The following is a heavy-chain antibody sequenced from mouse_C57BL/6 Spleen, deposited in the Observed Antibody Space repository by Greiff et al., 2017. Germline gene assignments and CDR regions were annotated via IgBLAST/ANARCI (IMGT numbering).Heavy chain of an antibody. D-gene: IGHD1-1*01. V-gene: IGHV5-17*01. Sequence: DVHLVESGGGLVKPGGSLKLSCAASGFTFSDYGMHWVRQAPEKGLEWVAYISSGSSTIYYADTVKGRFTISRDNAKNTLFLQMTSLRSEDTAMYYCARDLLLRYYAMDYWGQGTSVTVSS. CDR2: ISSGSSTI. CDR3: ARDLLLRYYAMDY. J-gene: IGHJ4*01. CDR1: GFTFSDYG.